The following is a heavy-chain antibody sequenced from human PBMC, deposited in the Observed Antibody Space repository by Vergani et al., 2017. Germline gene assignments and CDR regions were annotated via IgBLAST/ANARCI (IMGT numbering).Heavy chain of an antibody. CDR1: GYSFNRYW. D-gene: IGHD2-21*02. CDR3: ARLGDWGRGAFDI. J-gene: IGHJ3*02. Sequence: EVPLVQSGGEVKKPGESLKISCKGSGYSFNRYWIGWVRQMPGNGLEWMGIIYPGDSDTRDSPSFQGQVTISADKSISTAYLQWRILKASDTAMYYCARLGDWGRGAFDIWGQGTMVTVSS. V-gene: IGHV5-51*03. CDR2: IYPGDSDT.